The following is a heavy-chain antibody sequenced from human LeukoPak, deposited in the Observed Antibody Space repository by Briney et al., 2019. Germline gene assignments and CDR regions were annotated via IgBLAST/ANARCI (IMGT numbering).Heavy chain of an antibody. CDR2: ISSSSSYI. CDR3: ARADYYDSSGYYYVDYYYYYMDV. Sequence: GGSLRLSCAASGFTFSSYSMNWVRQAPGKGLEWVSSISSSSSYIYYADSVKGRFTISRDNAKNSLYLQMNSLRAEDTAVYYCARADYYDSSGYYYVDYYYYYMDVWGNGTTVTVSS. CDR1: GFTFSSYS. D-gene: IGHD3-22*01. V-gene: IGHV3-21*01. J-gene: IGHJ6*03.